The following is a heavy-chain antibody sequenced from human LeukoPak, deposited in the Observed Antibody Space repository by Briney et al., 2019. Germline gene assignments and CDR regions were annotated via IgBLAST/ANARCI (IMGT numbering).Heavy chain of an antibody. Sequence: GGSLRLSCAASGFTFSSYSMNWVRQAPGKGLEWVSSISSSSSYIHYADSVKGRFTISRDNAMNSLYLQMNSLRADDTAVYYCARDFDYFGGDYWGQGTLVTVSS. CDR3: ARDFDYFGGDY. CDR1: GFTFSSYS. CDR2: ISSSSSYI. J-gene: IGHJ4*02. D-gene: IGHD3-10*01. V-gene: IGHV3-21*01.